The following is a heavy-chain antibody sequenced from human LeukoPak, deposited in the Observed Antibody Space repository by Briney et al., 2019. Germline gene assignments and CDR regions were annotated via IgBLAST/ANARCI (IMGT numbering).Heavy chain of an antibody. J-gene: IGHJ4*02. Sequence: GESLKISCKGPGYSFTSYWIGWVRQVPGKGLEWMGIIYPGDSDTRSSPSFQGQVTISADKSISTAYLQWSSLKASDTAMYYCARSGSPAVYYLDYWGQGTLVTVSS. CDR3: ARSGSPAVYYLDY. V-gene: IGHV5-51*01. CDR1: GYSFTSYW. CDR2: IYPGDSDT. D-gene: IGHD1-26*01.